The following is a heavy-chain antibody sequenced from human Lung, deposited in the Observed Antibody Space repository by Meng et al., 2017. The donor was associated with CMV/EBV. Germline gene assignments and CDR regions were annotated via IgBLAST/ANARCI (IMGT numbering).Heavy chain of an antibody. Sequence: GESXKISCAASGFTLGNYGMHWVRQAPGKGLEWVAFIRYDASVKSYADSVKGRFTISRDNSKNTLYLQMNSLRAEDTAVYYCAKGSSWDDLDYWGQGTLVTVSS. CDR1: GFTLGNYG. D-gene: IGHD1-1*01. CDR2: IRYDASVK. J-gene: IGHJ4*02. V-gene: IGHV3-30*02. CDR3: AKGSSWDDLDY.